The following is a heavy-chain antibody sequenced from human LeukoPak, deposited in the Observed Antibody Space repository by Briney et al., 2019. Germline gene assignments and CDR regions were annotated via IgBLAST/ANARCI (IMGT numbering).Heavy chain of an antibody. D-gene: IGHD3-16*01. Sequence: PGGSLRLSCAASGFTVSSNYMTWVRQAPGKGLEWVSVIHKNAVTYYADIVKGRFTISRDNAKNSLYLQMNSLRVEDTALYYCAKDFYRLGEFDAFDNWGQGTMVTVSS. CDR3: AKDFYRLGEFDAFDN. J-gene: IGHJ3*02. CDR2: IHKNAVT. CDR1: GFTVSSNY. V-gene: IGHV3-53*01.